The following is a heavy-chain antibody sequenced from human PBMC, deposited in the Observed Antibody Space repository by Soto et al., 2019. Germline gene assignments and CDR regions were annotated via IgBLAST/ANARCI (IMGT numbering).Heavy chain of an antibody. D-gene: IGHD5-12*01. Sequence: PWGSLRLSCAASGFTFSDYYMSWIRQAPGKGLEWVSYISSSGSTIYYADSVKGRFTISRDNAKNSLYLQMNSLRAEDTAVYYCARVEVEMATIFLDYWGQGTLVTVSS. V-gene: IGHV3-11*01. CDR3: ARVEVEMATIFLDY. CDR1: GFTFSDYY. CDR2: ISSSGSTI. J-gene: IGHJ4*02.